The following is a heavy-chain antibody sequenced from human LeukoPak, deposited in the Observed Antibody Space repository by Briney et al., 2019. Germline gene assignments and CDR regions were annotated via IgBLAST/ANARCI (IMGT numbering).Heavy chain of an antibody. Sequence: SQTLSLTCAISGDIVSSDSAAWNWIRQSPSRGLEWLGRTYYRSTWYNDYAVSVRGRITVNPDTSKNQFSLHLNSVTPEDTAVYYCARRLTQYDCFDPWGQGILVTVSS. D-gene: IGHD2-2*01. CDR2: TYYRSTWYN. J-gene: IGHJ5*02. CDR3: ARRLTQYDCFDP. V-gene: IGHV6-1*01. CDR1: GDIVSSDSAA.